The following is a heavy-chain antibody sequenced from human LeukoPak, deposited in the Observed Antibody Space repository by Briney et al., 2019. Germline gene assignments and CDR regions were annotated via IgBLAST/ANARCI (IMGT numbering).Heavy chain of an antibody. D-gene: IGHD2/OR15-2a*01. V-gene: IGHV1-2*06. J-gene: IGHJ3*02. CDR3: ARDAPFRYNRGAFDI. CDR1: GYTFTGYY. CDR2: INPNSGGT. Sequence: ASVKVSCKASGYTFTGYYMHWVRQAPGQGLEWMGRINPNSGGTNYAQKFQGRVTMTRDTSISTAYMELSRLRSDDTAVYYCARDAPFRYNRGAFDIWGQGTMVTVSS.